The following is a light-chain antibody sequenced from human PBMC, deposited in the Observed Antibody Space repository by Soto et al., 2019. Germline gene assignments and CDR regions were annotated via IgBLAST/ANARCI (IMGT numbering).Light chain of an antibody. V-gene: IGLV1-44*01. Sequence: QSVLTQPPSASGTPGQRVTVSCSGGTSNIGDNTVFWYQQLPGRAPKLLIYSTNQRPSGVPDRFSGSKSGTSASLAITGLQAEDEADYYCQSYDGSLSGSVFGGGTKLTVL. CDR1: TSNIGDNT. J-gene: IGLJ2*01. CDR3: QSYDGSLSGSV. CDR2: STN.